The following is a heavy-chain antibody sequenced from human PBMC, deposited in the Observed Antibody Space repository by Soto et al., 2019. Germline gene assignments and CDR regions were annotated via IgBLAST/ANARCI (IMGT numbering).Heavy chain of an antibody. D-gene: IGHD2-15*01. Sequence: QVPLVQSGGEVKKPGAAVKVSCKASGYTFTTFGIGWVRQAPGQGLEWMGWISAYSGNTEYPQKLQGRVTMTIDTSTSTTYMEPRSLRSDDTAVYYCARAYCSGGSCYLDYWGQGALVTVSS. V-gene: IGHV1-18*01. CDR3: ARAYCSGGSCYLDY. J-gene: IGHJ4*02. CDR1: GYTFTTFG. CDR2: ISAYSGNT.